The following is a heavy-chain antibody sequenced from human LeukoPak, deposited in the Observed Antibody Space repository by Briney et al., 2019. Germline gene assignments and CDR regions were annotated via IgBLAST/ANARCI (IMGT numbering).Heavy chain of an antibody. D-gene: IGHD2-21*01. Sequence: ASVKVSCKASGYTFTSYYMHWVRQAPGQGLEWMGRIIPILGIANYAQKFQGRVTITADKSTSTAYMELSSLRSEDTAVYYCARDERLPFDYWGQGTLVTVSS. CDR3: ARDERLPFDY. J-gene: IGHJ4*02. CDR2: IIPILGIA. CDR1: GYTFTSYY. V-gene: IGHV1-69*04.